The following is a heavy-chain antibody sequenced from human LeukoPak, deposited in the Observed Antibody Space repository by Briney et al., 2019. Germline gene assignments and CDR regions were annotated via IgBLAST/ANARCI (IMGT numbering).Heavy chain of an antibody. CDR1: GYSFTSYW. J-gene: IGHJ5*02. CDR3: ARNYYGSSGFPAFDP. Sequence: GESLKISCKGSGYSFTSYWIGWVRQMPGKGLEWMGIIYPGDSDTKYSPSFQGQVTISADKSISTAYLQWSSLKASDTAMYYCARNYYGSSGFPAFDPWGQGTLVTVSS. D-gene: IGHD3-22*01. CDR2: IYPGDSDT. V-gene: IGHV5-51*01.